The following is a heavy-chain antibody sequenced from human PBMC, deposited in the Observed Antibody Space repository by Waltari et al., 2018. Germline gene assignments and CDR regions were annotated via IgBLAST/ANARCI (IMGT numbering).Heavy chain of an antibody. CDR2: INHSGST. D-gene: IGHD1-7*01. Sequence: QVQRQQWGAGLLRRSESLSLTCAVYGGSLRGYSWGWIRRPAGKGLEWIGEINHSGSTNYNPSLKSRVTISVDTSKNQFSPKLSSVTAADTAVYYCAREGITGTRVYYYYYYGIDVWGQGTTVTVSS. CDR1: GGSLRGYS. CDR3: AREGITGTRVYYYYYYGIDV. V-gene: IGHV4-34*01. J-gene: IGHJ6*02.